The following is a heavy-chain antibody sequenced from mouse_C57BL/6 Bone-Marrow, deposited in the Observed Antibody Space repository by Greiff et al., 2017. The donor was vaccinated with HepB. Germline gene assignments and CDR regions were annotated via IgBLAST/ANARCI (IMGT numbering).Heavy chain of an antibody. CDR1: GYSITSDY. V-gene: IGHV3-8*01. CDR3: ARWDTAVVHFDV. D-gene: IGHD1-1*01. J-gene: IGHJ1*03. CDR2: ISYSGST. Sequence: EVKLMESGPGLAKPSQTLSLTCSVTGYSITSDYWNWFRKFPGNKLEYMGYISYSGSTYYNPSLKSRISITRDTSKNQYYLQLNSVTTEDTAPYYCARWDTAVVHFDVWGRGTTVTVSS.